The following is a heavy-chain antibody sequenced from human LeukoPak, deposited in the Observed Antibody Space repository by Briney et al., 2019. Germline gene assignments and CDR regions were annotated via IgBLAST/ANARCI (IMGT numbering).Heavy chain of an antibody. J-gene: IGHJ4*02. CDR3: ARDFGSYTGSYSYYFDY. D-gene: IGHD1-26*01. Sequence: ASVKVSCKASGYTFTSYGTSWVRQAPGQGLEWMGWISAYNGNTNYAQKFQGRVTMTRDMSTSTVYMELSSLRSEDTAVYYCARDFGSYTGSYSYYFDYWGQGTLVTVSS. CDR2: ISAYNGNT. V-gene: IGHV1-18*01. CDR1: GYTFTSYG.